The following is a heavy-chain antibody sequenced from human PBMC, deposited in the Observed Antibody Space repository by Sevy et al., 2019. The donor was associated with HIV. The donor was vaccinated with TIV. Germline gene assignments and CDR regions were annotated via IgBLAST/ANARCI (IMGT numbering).Heavy chain of an antibody. V-gene: IGHV3-53*01. CDR1: GFTVSSNY. Sequence: GGYLRLSCAASGFTVSSNYMSWVRQAPGKGLEWVSVIYSGGSTNYADSVKGRFTISRDNSKNTLYLQMNSLRAEDTAVYYCASRRGVMSSSWYLAYWGQGTLVTVSS. CDR2: IYSGGST. CDR3: ASRRGVMSSSWYLAY. J-gene: IGHJ4*02. D-gene: IGHD6-13*01.